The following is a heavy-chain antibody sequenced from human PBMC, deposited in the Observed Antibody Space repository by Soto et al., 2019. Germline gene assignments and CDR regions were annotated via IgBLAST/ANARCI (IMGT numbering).Heavy chain of an antibody. Sequence: QVQLVQSRAEVKEPGSSVKVSCRASGGTSSGYTISWVRLAPGQGLEWVGGIIPIFGTTAYAQKFQDRVTITADESTSAVYMELSSLTSDDTAVYYCARGGEATYYTAGSPPNYWGQGTLVTVSS. D-gene: IGHD3-10*01. CDR3: ARGGEATYYTAGSPPNY. V-gene: IGHV1-69*01. CDR2: IIPIFGTT. J-gene: IGHJ4*02. CDR1: GGTSSGYT.